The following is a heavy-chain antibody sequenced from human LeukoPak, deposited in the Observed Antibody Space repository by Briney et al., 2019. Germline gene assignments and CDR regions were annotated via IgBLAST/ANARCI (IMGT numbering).Heavy chain of an antibody. Sequence: PGGSLRLSCAASGFTFSSYWMHWVRQAPGKGLVWVSRINSDGSSTTYADSVKGRFGISRDNAKNTLYLQMNSLRAEDTAVYYCARDVISPLYYFDYWGQGTLVTVPS. J-gene: IGHJ4*02. CDR2: INSDGSST. CDR3: ARDVISPLYYFDY. V-gene: IGHV3-74*01. CDR1: GFTFSSYW. D-gene: IGHD3-10*01.